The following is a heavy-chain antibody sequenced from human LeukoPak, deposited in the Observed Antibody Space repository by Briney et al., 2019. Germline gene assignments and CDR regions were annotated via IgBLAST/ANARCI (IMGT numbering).Heavy chain of an antibody. V-gene: IGHV3-30*02. CDR2: IRYDGSNK. D-gene: IGHD4-17*01. J-gene: IGHJ3*02. CDR1: GFTFSSYG. Sequence: GGSLRLSCAASGFTFSSYGMHWVRPAPGKGLEWVAFIRYDGSNKYYADSVKGRFTISRDNSKNTLYLQMNSLRAEDTAVYYCANRGTTVSTSGAFDIWGQGTMVAVSS. CDR3: ANRGTTVSTSGAFDI.